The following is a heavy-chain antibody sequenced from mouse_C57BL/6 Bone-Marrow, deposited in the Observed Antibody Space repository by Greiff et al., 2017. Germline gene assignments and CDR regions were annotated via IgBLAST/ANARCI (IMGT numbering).Heavy chain of an antibody. J-gene: IGHJ2*01. V-gene: IGHV14-2*01. D-gene: IGHD1-1*01. CDR3: ARSEYYGSSPYYFDY. Sequence: EVKLMESGAELVKPGASVKLSCTASGFNIKDYYMHWVKQRTEQGLEWIGRIDPEDGETKYAPKFQGKATITADTFSNTAYLQLSSLTSEDTAVYYGARSEYYGSSPYYFDYWGQGTTLTVSS. CDR1: GFNIKDYY. CDR2: IDPEDGET.